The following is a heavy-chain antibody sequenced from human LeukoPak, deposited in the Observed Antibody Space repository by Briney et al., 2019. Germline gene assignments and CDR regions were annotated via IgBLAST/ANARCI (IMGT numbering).Heavy chain of an antibody. D-gene: IGHD2-8*01. CDR3: AGVVSRYFYFDY. J-gene: IGHJ4*02. CDR2: IYYSGST. Sequence: SETLSLTCTVSGGSISSYYWSWIRQPPGKGLEWIGYIYYSGSTNYNPSLKSRVTISVDTSKNQFSLKLSSVTAADTAVYYCAGVVSRYFYFDYWGQGTLVTVSS. V-gene: IGHV4-59*01. CDR1: GGSISSYY.